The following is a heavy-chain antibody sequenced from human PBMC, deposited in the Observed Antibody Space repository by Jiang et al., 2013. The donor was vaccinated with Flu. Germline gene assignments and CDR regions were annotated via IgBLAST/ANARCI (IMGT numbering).Heavy chain of an antibody. D-gene: IGHD1-26*01. CDR1: GFTFTDYY. CDR2: INPGNGDT. Sequence: GAEVKKPGASVKVSCKSSGFTFTDYYIHWVRQAPGQGLEWMGWINPGNGDTYYAQMFQGRVTLSRDTSISTAYMELASLISDDTAVYYCAREYSGSDYWGQGTLVTVSS. V-gene: IGHV1-2*02. CDR3: AREYSGSDY. J-gene: IGHJ4*02.